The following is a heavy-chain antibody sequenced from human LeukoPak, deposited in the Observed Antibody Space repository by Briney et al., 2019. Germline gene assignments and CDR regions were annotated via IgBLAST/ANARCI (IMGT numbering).Heavy chain of an antibody. CDR1: GGPITGFY. D-gene: IGHD6-13*01. CDR2: VYYDGST. Sequence: PSETLSLTCTVSGGPITGFYWNWIRQPPGKGLEWIGYVYYDGSTDYNPSLKSRVTISLDTSKNQFSLKLSSVTAADTAVYYCARGITAAGNVNWFDPWGQGTLVTVSS. J-gene: IGHJ5*02. V-gene: IGHV4-59*12. CDR3: ARGITAAGNVNWFDP.